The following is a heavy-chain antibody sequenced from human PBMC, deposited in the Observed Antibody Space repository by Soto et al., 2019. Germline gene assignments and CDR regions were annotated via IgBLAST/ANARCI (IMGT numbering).Heavy chain of an antibody. V-gene: IGHV3-21*01. J-gene: IGHJ6*02. CDR1: GFTFSSYS. CDR2: ISSSSSYI. Sequence: PGGSLRLSCAASGFTFSSYSMNWVRQAPGKGLEWVSSISSSSSYIYYADSVKGRFTISRDNAKNSLYLQMNSLRAEDTAVYYCARDPLYYGMDVWGQGTTVTVSS. CDR3: ARDPLYYGMDV.